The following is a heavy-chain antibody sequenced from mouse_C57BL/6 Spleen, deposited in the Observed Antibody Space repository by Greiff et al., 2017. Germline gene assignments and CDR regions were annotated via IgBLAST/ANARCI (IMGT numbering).Heavy chain of an antibody. CDR3: AKGYYGPFAY. Sequence: QVQLKESGAELVKPGASVKISCKASGYAFSSYWMNWVKQRPGKGLEWIGQIYPGDGDTNYNGKFKGKATLTADKSSSTAYMQLSSLTSEDSAFYFCAKGYYGPFAYWGQGTLVTVSA. CDR2: IYPGDGDT. CDR1: GYAFSSYW. D-gene: IGHD1-1*01. V-gene: IGHV1-80*01. J-gene: IGHJ3*01.